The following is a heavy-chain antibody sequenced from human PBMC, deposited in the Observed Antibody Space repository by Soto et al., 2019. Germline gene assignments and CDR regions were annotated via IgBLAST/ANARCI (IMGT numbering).Heavy chain of an antibody. J-gene: IGHJ3*02. Sequence: SVKASCKASGGTFSSYAISWVRQAPVQGLEWMGGIIPIVGTANYAQKFQGRVTITAEKSTSTAYMGLSSLRSEDTALYYCERDRWDLHAFDIWGQRTLVTVAS. V-gene: IGHV1-69*06. CDR1: GGTFSSYA. D-gene: IGHD1-26*01. CDR3: ERDRWDLHAFDI. CDR2: IIPIVGTA.